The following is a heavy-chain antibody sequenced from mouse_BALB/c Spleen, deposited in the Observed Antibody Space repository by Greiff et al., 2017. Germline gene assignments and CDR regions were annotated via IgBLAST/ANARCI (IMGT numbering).Heavy chain of an antibody. CDR3: ARWYYGSSYAMDY. V-gene: IGHV1-82*01. Sequence: VQLQQSGPELVKPGASVKISCKASGYAFSSSWMNWVKQRPGQGLEWIGRIYPGDGDTNYNGKFKGKATLTADKSSSTAYMQLSSLTSVDSAVYFCARWYYGSSYAMDYWGQGTSVTVSS. D-gene: IGHD1-1*01. CDR1: GYAFSSSW. CDR2: IYPGDGDT. J-gene: IGHJ4*01.